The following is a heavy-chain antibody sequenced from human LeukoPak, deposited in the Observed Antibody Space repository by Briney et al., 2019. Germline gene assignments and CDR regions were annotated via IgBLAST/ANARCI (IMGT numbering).Heavy chain of an antibody. CDR2: IYYSGST. V-gene: IGHV4-31*03. CDR3: ARGPYYYDSSGYPNPYYFDY. J-gene: IGHJ4*02. D-gene: IGHD3-22*01. Sequence: SETLSLTCTVSGGSISSGGYYWSWIRQHPGKGLEWIGYIYYSGSTYYNPSPKSRVTISVDTSKNQFSLKLSSVTAADTAVYYCARGPYYYDSSGYPNPYYFDYWGQGTLVTVSS. CDR1: GGSISSGGYY.